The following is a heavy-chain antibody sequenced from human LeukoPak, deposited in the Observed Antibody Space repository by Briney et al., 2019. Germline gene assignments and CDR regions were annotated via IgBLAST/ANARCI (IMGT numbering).Heavy chain of an antibody. CDR3: ARDCWGIKVMYGFDN. V-gene: IGHV3-7*01. J-gene: IGHJ4*02. CDR2: IKQDGREK. Sequence: GGSLRLSCAACGFTFSTYYMSWVRQAPGKGREGVANIKQDGREKKYVVSVKRLFPISRHNAKNSLYLQMNSLRVEDTALYYCARDCWGIKVMYGFDNLGQGTLVTVSS. CDR1: GFTFSTYY. D-gene: IGHD3-16*01.